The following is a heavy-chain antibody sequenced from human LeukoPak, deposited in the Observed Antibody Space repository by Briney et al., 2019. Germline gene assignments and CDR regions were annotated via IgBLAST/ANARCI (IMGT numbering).Heavy chain of an antibody. CDR2: INPSGGST. D-gene: IGHD6-13*01. V-gene: IGHV1-46*01. CDR3: ARGPLGSSSWYFLDPYFDY. CDR1: GYTFTSYD. J-gene: IGHJ4*02. Sequence: ASVKVSCKASGYTFTSYDMHWVRQAPGQGLEWMGIINPSGGSTSYAQKFQGRVTMTRATSTSTVYMELSSLRSEDTAVHYCARGPLGSSSWYFLDPYFDYWGQGTLVTVSS.